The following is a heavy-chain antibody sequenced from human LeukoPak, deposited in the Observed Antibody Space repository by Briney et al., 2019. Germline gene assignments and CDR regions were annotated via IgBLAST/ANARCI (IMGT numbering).Heavy chain of an antibody. CDR3: ARGPVSSSGFFVY. Sequence: GGSLRLSCAASGFTFSDYHMSWIRQASGKGLEWVSYVSSSGGTISYADSVKGRFSISRDNAKKSLYLQMNSLRAEDTAVYYCARGPVSSSGFFVYWGQGTLVTVSS. CDR2: VSSSGGTI. J-gene: IGHJ4*02. CDR1: GFTFSDYH. D-gene: IGHD3-22*01. V-gene: IGHV3-11*01.